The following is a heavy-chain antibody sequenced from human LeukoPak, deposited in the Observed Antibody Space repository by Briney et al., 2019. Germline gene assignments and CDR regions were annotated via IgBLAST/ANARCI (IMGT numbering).Heavy chain of an antibody. Sequence: PGGSLRLSCAASGLTFSGYEMNWVRQAPGKGLEWVSYISSNCSTIYYTDSVKGRFTISRDKAKNSLYLQMNSLRAEDTAVYYCAREGSGSYSYYWGQGTLVTVSS. J-gene: IGHJ4*02. D-gene: IGHD1-26*01. CDR2: ISSNCSTI. CDR1: GLTFSGYE. CDR3: AREGSGSYSYY. V-gene: IGHV3-48*03.